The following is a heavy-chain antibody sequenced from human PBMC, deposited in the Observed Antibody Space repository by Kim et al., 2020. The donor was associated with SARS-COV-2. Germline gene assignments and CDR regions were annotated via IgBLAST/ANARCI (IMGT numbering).Heavy chain of an antibody. D-gene: IGHD2-21*01. CDR2: ISGSGATI. CDR1: GFTFSDFY. CDR3: ARGSTDYVV. Sequence: GGSLRLFCVASGFTFSDFYMSWIRQVPGKGLEWVAYISGSGATIYYADSVKGQFTISRDNAKSSVYLQMNSLTVDDTAIYYCARGSTDYVVWGQGTLVTVSS. J-gene: IGHJ4*02. V-gene: IGHV3-11*01.